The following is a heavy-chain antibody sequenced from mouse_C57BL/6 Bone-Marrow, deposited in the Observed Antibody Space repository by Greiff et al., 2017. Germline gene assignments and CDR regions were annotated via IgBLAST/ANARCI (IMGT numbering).Heavy chain of an antibody. V-gene: IGHV1-56*01. CDR2: IFPGSGST. CDR1: GYTFTSHW. D-gene: IGHD2-3*01. CDR3: ARLGFDGYYEYFDV. Sequence: VKLVESGPELVRPGASVKISCKAPGYTFTSHWMPWVRQRPGQGLEWIGAIFPGSGSTYYNEKFKGKATLTVDTSSSTAYMQLSSLTSEDSAVYFWARLGFDGYYEYFDVWGTGTTVTVSS. J-gene: IGHJ1*03.